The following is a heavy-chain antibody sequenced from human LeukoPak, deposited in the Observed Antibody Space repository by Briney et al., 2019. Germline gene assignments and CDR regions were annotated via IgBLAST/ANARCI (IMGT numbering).Heavy chain of an antibody. J-gene: IGHJ6*02. CDR2: IYYSGST. V-gene: IGHV4-59*08. CDR3: ASLDPTTSGYYYYYGMDV. D-gene: IGHD1-1*01. CDR1: GGSISSYY. Sequence: SETLSLTCTVSGGSISSYYWSWIRQPPGKGLEWIGYIYYSGSTNYNPSLKSRVTISVDTSKNQFSLKLSSVTAADTAVYYCASLDPTTSGYYYYYGMDVWGQGTTVTVSS.